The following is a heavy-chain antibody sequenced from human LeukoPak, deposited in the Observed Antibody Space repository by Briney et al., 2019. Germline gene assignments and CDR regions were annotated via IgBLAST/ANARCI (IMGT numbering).Heavy chain of an antibody. J-gene: IGHJ2*01. D-gene: IGHD3-10*01. V-gene: IGHV3-23*01. CDR1: GFIFSHYG. CDR2: ISPSGDIT. Sequence: GGTLRLSCAASGFIFSHYGMNWVRQAPGKGLEWVSGISPSGDITYYADSVKGRFTISRDNSKNTLYLQMNSLRAEDTAVYYCAKDSYYYGSGSSPGWYFDLWGRGTLVTVSS. CDR3: AKDSYYYGSGSSPGWYFDL.